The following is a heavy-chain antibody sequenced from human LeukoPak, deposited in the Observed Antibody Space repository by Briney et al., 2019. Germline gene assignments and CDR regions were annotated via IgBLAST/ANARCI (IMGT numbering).Heavy chain of an antibody. CDR1: GGSIDSYY. V-gene: IGHV4-59*01. J-gene: IGHJ4*02. CDR2: IYYTGST. Sequence: SETLSLTCTVSGGSIDSYYWSWFRQPPGKGLEWIGYIYYTGSTEYHPSLKSRVTISLDTSKNQFSLKLTSVTAADTAVYYCARDYQSAEYYFDYWGQGNLVSVSS. D-gene: IGHD2-2*01. CDR3: ARDYQSAEYYFDY.